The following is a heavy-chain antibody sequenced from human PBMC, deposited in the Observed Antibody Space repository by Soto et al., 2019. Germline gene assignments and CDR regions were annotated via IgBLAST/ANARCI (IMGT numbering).Heavy chain of an antibody. Sequence: QVQLQESGPGLVKPSETLSLTCTVSGGSVSSGSYYWSWIRQPPGKGLEWIGYIYYSGSTNYNPSLKSRVTISVDTSKNQFSLQLSSVTAADTAVYYCARVHRYCSSTSCPPLDVWGQGTTVTVSS. V-gene: IGHV4-61*01. J-gene: IGHJ6*02. D-gene: IGHD2-2*01. CDR1: GGSVSSGSYY. CDR3: ARVHRYCSSTSCPPLDV. CDR2: IYYSGST.